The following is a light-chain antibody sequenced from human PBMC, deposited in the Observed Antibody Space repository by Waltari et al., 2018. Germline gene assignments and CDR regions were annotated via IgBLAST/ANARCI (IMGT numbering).Light chain of an antibody. CDR2: DVK. CDR1: SSDVGGSNY. J-gene: IGLJ2*01. CDR3: SSYTSTSTVL. V-gene: IGLV2-14*03. Sequence: QSHLSQPASTSGSPGQSITISCTGTSSDVGGSNYVSWYQEYPGKAPKLIIYDVKNRPSGVSNRFSGSKAGNTASLTISGLQAEDEADYYCSSYTSTSTVLFGGGTKVTVL.